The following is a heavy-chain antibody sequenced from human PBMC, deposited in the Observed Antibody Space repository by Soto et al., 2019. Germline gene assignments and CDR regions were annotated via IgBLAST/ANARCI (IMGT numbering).Heavy chain of an antibody. Sequence: QVQLVESGGGVVQPGRSLRLSCAASGFTFSSYGMHWVRQAPGKGLEWVAVIWYDGSNKYYADSVKGRFTISRDNSKNTLNLQMNSLRAEETAVYYCGRDGPSGCYSEIDYWGQGTPVTVSS. CDR3: GRDGPSGCYSEIDY. CDR1: GFTFSSYG. J-gene: IGHJ4*02. CDR2: IWYDGSNK. V-gene: IGHV3-33*01. D-gene: IGHD2-2*02.